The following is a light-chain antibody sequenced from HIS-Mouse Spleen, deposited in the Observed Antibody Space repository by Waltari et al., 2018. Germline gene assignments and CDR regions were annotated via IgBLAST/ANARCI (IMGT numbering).Light chain of an antibody. CDR3: SSYTSSSTLV. Sequence: QSALTQPASVAGSPGQSITISCTGTSSDVGGXNYVSWYQQHPGTAPKLRIYDVSNRPSGVSNRFSGSKSGNTASLTISGLQAEDEADYYCSSYTSSSTLVFGTGTKVTVL. CDR2: DVS. CDR1: SSDVGGXNY. V-gene: IGLV2-14*03. J-gene: IGLJ1*01.